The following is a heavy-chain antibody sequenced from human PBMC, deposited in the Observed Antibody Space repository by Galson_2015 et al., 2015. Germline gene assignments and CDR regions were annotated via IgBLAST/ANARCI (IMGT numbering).Heavy chain of an antibody. CDR2: NPSGGST. J-gene: IGHJ4*02. Sequence: NPSGGSTSYAQKFQGRVTMTRDTSTSTVYMELSSLRSEDTAVYYCARGPDYYDSSGYYYVGDYWGQGTLVTVSS. V-gene: IGHV1-46*01. CDR3: ARGPDYYDSSGYYYVGDY. D-gene: IGHD3-22*01.